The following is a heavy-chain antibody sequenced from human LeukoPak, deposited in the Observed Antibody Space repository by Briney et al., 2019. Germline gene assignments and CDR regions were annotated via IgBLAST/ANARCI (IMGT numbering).Heavy chain of an antibody. V-gene: IGHV3-30*18. CDR3: AKDSPLYSSGWYNYYYGMDV. D-gene: IGHD6-19*01. CDR2: ISYDGSNK. Sequence: GGSLRLSCAASGFTFSSYGMHWVRQAPGKGLEGLAVISYDGSNKYYADSVKGRFTISRDNSKTTLYLQMNSLRAEDTAVYYCAKDSPLYSSGWYNYYYGMDVWGQGTTVTVSS. J-gene: IGHJ6*02. CDR1: GFTFSSYG.